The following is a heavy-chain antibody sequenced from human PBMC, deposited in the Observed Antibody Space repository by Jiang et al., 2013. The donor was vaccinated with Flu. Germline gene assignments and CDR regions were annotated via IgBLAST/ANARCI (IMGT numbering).Heavy chain of an antibody. CDR2: IKQD. CDR1: GFTFSSYW. CDR3: ARVPSAGQTLDY. Sequence: VQLVESGGGLVQPGGSLRLSCAASGFTFSSYWMSWVRQAPGKGLEWVANIKQDAVKGRFTISRDNAKNSLYLQMNSLRAEDTAVYYCARVPSAGQTLDYWDQGTLVTVSS. V-gene: IGHV3-7*03. J-gene: IGHJ4*02. D-gene: IGHD3-10*01.